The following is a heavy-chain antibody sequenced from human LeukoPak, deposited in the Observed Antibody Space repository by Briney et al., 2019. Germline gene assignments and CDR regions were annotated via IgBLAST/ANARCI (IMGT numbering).Heavy chain of an antibody. D-gene: IGHD3-16*02. CDR1: GYSISSGYY. J-gene: IGHJ3*02. CDR3: ARGYVWGTYRAGTFDI. CDR2: IYQSGST. Sequence: PSETLSLTCTVSGYSISSGYYWGWIRQPPGKGLEWIGSIYQSGSTYYNPSLKSRVTISVDTSKNQFSLKLSSVTAADTAVHYCARGYVWGTYRAGTFDIWGQGTIVTVSS. V-gene: IGHV4-38-2*02.